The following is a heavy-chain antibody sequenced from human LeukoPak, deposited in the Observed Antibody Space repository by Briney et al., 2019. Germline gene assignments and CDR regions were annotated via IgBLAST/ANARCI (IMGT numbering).Heavy chain of an antibody. D-gene: IGHD3-16*01. CDR2: IYPDDSDT. Sequence: GESLKISCKGSGYSFTTDWIGWVRQMPGKGLEWMGIIYPDDSDTNYSPSFRGQVTMSVDKSITTAFLQWSSLKASDTAIFFCARRGFGGLVLDAFDIWGQGTVVTVSS. CDR1: GYSFTTDW. J-gene: IGHJ3*02. CDR3: ARRGFGGLVLDAFDI. V-gene: IGHV5-51*01.